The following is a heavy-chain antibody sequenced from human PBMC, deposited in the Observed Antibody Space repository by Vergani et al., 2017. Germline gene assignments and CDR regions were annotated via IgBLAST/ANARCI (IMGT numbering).Heavy chain of an antibody. CDR2: FYTGGGT. J-gene: IGHJ2*01. V-gene: IGHV4-61*02. CDR3: ARDQDDYDILTGYRYWYFDL. D-gene: IGHD3-9*01. Sequence: QVQLQESGPGLVRPSQTLSLTCTVSGGSISSGSYYWCWFRQPAGKGLEWIGRFYTGGGTSYNPSLKSRVTISVDTSKNQFSLKLSSVTAADTAIYYCARDQDDYDILTGYRYWYFDLWGRGTLVTVSS. CDR1: GGSISSGSYY.